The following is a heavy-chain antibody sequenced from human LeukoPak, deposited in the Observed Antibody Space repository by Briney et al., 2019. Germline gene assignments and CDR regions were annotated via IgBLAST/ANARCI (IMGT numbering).Heavy chain of an antibody. D-gene: IGHD1-26*01. V-gene: IGHV3-23*01. J-gene: IGHJ6*03. CDR3: AKDDGGSYYIYYYYMDV. CDR2: ISGSGGRT. Sequence: GGSLRLSCVASGITSNSFGMSWVRQAPGKGLEWVSAISGSGGRTYHADSVKGRFTISRDNSKNTLYLQMNSLRAEDTAVYYCAKDDGGSYYIYYYYMDVWGKGTTVTISS. CDR1: GITSNSFG.